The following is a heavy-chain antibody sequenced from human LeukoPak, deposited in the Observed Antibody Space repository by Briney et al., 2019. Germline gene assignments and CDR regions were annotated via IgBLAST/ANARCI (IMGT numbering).Heavy chain of an antibody. V-gene: IGHV3-33*06. D-gene: IGHD1-26*01. CDR3: AKDGVGATSLDC. J-gene: IGHJ4*02. CDR1: GFTFSRYG. Sequence: GGSLRLSCAASGFTFSRYGMHWVRQAPGKGLEWVAVIWNDGSYEYYADSVKGRFTISRDSSKNTLYLQMNRLRAEDTAVYYCAKDGVGATSLDCWGQGTLVTVSS. CDR2: IWNDGSYE.